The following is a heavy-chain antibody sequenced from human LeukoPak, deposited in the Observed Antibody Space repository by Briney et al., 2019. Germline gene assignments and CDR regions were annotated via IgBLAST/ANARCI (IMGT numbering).Heavy chain of an antibody. CDR2: ISAYNGNT. CDR3: ASQSRRDGYNLLFDY. CDR1: GYTFTSYG. D-gene: IGHD5-24*01. Sequence: ASVKVSCKASGYTFTSYGISWVRQAPGQGLEWMGWISAYNGNTNYAQKLQGRVTLTTDTSTSTAYMELRSLRSDDTAVYYCASQSRRDGYNLLFDYWGQGTLVTVSS. J-gene: IGHJ4*02. V-gene: IGHV1-18*01.